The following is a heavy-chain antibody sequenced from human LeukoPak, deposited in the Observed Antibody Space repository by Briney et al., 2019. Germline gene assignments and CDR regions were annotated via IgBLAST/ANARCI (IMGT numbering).Heavy chain of an antibody. J-gene: IGHJ4*02. CDR2: VSGSGSTV. D-gene: IGHD3-9*01. V-gene: IGHV3-48*01. CDR3: AKDVGYDILTGQLDY. Sequence: GGSLGLSCAASGFTFGDHIMNWVRQLPGKRLEWVAYVSGSGSTVYYAGSVKGRFTVSRDNGKSSLYLQMNSLRVKDTALYYCAKDVGYDILTGQLDYWGQGTLVTVSS. CDR1: GFTFGDHI.